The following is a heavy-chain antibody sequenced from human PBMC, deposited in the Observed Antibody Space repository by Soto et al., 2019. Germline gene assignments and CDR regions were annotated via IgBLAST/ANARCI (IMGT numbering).Heavy chain of an antibody. CDR2: INSDGSST. CDR1: GFTFSSYW. CDR3: ASTHIVVVPASPISYYYYYMDV. D-gene: IGHD2-2*01. V-gene: IGHV3-74*01. Sequence: GGSLRLSCAASGFTFSSYWMHWVRQAPGKGLVWVSRINSDGSSTSYADSVKGRFTISRDNAKNTLYLQMNSLRAEDTAVYYCASTHIVVVPASPISYYYYYMDVWGKGTTVTSP. J-gene: IGHJ6*03.